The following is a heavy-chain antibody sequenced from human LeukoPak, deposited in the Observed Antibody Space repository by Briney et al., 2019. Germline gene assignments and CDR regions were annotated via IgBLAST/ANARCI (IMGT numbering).Heavy chain of an antibody. Sequence: PGGSLRLSCVVSGFTFSSNYMSWVRQAPGKGLEWVSFIYSGGSTYYSDSVKGRFTISRDSYKKILFLQMISLRTEDTTVYYYSRGPSGYHSAGGQGTLVTVSS. V-gene: IGHV3-66*01. D-gene: IGHD5-12*01. CDR1: GFTFSSNY. CDR3: SRGPSGYHSA. CDR2: IYSGGST. J-gene: IGHJ4*02.